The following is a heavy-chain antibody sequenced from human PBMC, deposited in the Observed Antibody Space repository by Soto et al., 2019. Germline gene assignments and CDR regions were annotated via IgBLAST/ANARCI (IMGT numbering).Heavy chain of an antibody. D-gene: IGHD1-26*01. CDR1: GYTFTSYY. CDR3: ARDGSGTYSGWFDP. Sequence: ASLKVSCKASGYTFTSYYIHWVRQAPGQGLEWMGIINPSGGSTSYAQRFQGRVTMTRDTSTSTVYMELRSLRSDDTAVYYCARDGSGTYSGWFDPWGQGTLVTVSS. J-gene: IGHJ5*02. CDR2: INPSGGST. V-gene: IGHV1-46*01.